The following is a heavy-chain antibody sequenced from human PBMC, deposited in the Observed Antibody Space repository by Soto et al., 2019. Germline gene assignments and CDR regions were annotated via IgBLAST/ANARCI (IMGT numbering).Heavy chain of an antibody. CDR1: GFTFSSYA. CDR2: ISSNGGST. CDR3: ARDRGYSGYDSSYYYMDV. D-gene: IGHD5-12*01. Sequence: GGSLRLSCAASGFTFSSYAMHWVRQAPGKGLEYVSAISSNGGSTYYANSVKGRFTISRDNSKNTLYLQMGSLRAEDMAVYYCARDRGYSGYDSSYYYMDVWGKGTTVTVSS. V-gene: IGHV3-64*01. J-gene: IGHJ6*03.